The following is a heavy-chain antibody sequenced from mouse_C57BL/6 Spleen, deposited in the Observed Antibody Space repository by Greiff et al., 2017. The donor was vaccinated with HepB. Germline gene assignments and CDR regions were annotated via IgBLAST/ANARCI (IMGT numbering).Heavy chain of an antibody. CDR1: GYSITSGYY. CDR3: AREGSYVSFDY. J-gene: IGHJ2*01. CDR2: ISYDGSN. D-gene: IGHD1-1*01. V-gene: IGHV3-6*01. Sequence: EESGPGLVKPSQSLSLTCSVTGYSITSGYYWNWIRQFPGNKLEWMGYISYDGSNNYNPSLKNRISITRDTSKNQFFLKLNSVTTEDTATYYCAREGSYVSFDYWGQGTTLTVSS.